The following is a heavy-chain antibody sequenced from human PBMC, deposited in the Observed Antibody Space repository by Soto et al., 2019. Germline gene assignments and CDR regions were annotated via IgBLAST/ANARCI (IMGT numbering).Heavy chain of an antibody. CDR3: ARDRRSVVPAAHSWFDP. CDR1: GYTFTSYG. D-gene: IGHD2-2*01. V-gene: IGHV1-18*01. J-gene: IGHJ5*02. Sequence: ASVKVSCKASGYTFTSYGISWVRQAPGQGLEWMGWISAYNGNTNYAQKLQGRVTMTTDTSTSTAYMELRSLRSDDTAVYYCARDRRSVVPAAHSWFDPWGQGTLVTVSS. CDR2: ISAYNGNT.